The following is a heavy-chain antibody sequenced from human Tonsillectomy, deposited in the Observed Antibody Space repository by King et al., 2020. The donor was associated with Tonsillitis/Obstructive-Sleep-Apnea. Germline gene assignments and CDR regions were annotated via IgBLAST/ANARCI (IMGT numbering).Heavy chain of an antibody. CDR1: GFTFTSSA. CDR3: AADRSNSVVVAAGVD. J-gene: IGHJ4*02. Sequence: QLVQSGPEVKKPGTSVKVSCKASGFTFTSSAVQWVRQARGQRLEWIGWIVVGSGNTNYAQKFQERVTITRDMSTSTAYMELSSLRSEDTAVYYCAADRSNSVVVAAGVDWGQGTLVTVSS. CDR2: IVVGSGNT. D-gene: IGHD2-15*01. V-gene: IGHV1-58*01.